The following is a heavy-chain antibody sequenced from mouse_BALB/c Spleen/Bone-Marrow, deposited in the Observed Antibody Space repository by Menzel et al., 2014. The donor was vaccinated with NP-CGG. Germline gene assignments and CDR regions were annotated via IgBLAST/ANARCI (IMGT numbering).Heavy chain of an antibody. J-gene: IGHJ2*01. CDR1: GYAFSSSW. V-gene: IGHV1-82*01. CDR2: IYPGDGDT. D-gene: IGHD3-3*01. Sequence: QVQLQQPGPELVKPGASVKISCKASGYAFSSSWMNWVKQRPGQGLEWIGRIYPGDGDTNYNGKFKGKATLTADKSSSIAYMQLSSLTSVDSAVYFCARGGLGLDYWGQGTTLTVSS. CDR3: ARGGLGLDY.